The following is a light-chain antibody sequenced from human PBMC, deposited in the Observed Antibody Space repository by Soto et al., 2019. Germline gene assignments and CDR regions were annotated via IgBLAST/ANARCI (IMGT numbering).Light chain of an antibody. J-gene: IGKJ1*01. CDR3: QQRSNWPLWT. Sequence: EIVLTQSPATLSLSPGERATLSCRTSQSVGDYLDGYQQKPGQAPRLLIHDASYRATGIPARFSGSGSGTDFTLTISSLEPEDFAVYHCQQRSNWPLWTFGQGTKVEIK. CDR2: DAS. V-gene: IGKV3-11*01. CDR1: QSVGDY.